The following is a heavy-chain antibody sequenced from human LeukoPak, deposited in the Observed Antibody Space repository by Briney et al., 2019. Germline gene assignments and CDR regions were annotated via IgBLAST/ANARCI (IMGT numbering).Heavy chain of an antibody. Sequence: GGSLRLSRAASGFTFSSYAMSWVRQAPGKGLEWVSGISGSGGSTYYADSVKGRFTISRDNSKNRLYLQMNSLRAEDTAVYYCARRPRGNYLDPFDYWGQGTLVTVSS. CDR3: ARRPRGNYLDPFDY. D-gene: IGHD3-10*01. V-gene: IGHV3-23*01. CDR2: ISGSGGST. CDR1: GFTFSSYA. J-gene: IGHJ4*02.